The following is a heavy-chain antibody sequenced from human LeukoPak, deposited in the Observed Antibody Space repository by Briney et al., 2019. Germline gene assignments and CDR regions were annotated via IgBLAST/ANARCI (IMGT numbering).Heavy chain of an antibody. J-gene: IGHJ4*02. CDR3: ARDEQWLVDY. V-gene: IGHV1-18*01. CDR1: GYTFTSYG. D-gene: IGHD6-19*01. CDR2: ISLYNGNT. Sequence: GASVKVSCKASGYTFTSYGISWVRQAPGQGLVWMGWISLYNGNTKYAQKLQGRVTLTTDTSTSTAYMELRSLRSDDTAVYYCARDEQWLVDYWGQGTLVTVSS.